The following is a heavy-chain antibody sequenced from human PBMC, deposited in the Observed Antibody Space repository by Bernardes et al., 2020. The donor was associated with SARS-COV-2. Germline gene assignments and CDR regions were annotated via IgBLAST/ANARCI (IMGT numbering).Heavy chain of an antibody. V-gene: IGHV3-23*01. J-gene: IGHJ3*01. CDR3: ARDVGGTDWRFGFDV. Sequence: GGSLRLSCSASGFTFNNYAMSWVRQVPRKGLEWVSSISGSDDFTYYAASVKGRFTISRDNSRNTLFLQMESLRAEDTAVYYCARDVGGTDWRFGFDVWGPGTMVHVSS. CDR1: GFTFNNYA. CDR2: ISGSDDFT. D-gene: IGHD3-9*01.